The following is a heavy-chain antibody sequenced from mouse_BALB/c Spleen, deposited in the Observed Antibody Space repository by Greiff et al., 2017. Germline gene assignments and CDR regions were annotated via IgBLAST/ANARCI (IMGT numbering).Heavy chain of an antibody. CDR2: IYPGNGDT. Sequence: QVQLQQPGAELVKPGASVKMSCKASGYTFTSYNMHWVKQTPGQGLEWIGAIYPGNGDTSYNQKFKGKATLTADKSSSTAYMQLSSLTSEDSAVYYCARVYRYDADRTYFDYWGQGTTLTVSS. CDR1: GYTFTSYN. CDR3: ARVYRYDADRTYFDY. J-gene: IGHJ2*01. V-gene: IGHV1-12*01. D-gene: IGHD2-14*01.